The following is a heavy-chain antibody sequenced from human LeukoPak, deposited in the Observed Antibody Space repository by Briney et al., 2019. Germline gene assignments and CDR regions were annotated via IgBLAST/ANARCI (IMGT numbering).Heavy chain of an antibody. CDR2: IYYSGST. V-gene: IGHV4-39*01. CDR3: ARQAEDPYYYDSSGSGGNY. J-gene: IGHJ4*02. CDR1: GGSISSTFYY. Sequence: SETLSLTCTVSGGSISSTFYYWGWIRQPPGKGLEWIGSIYYSGSTYYNPSLKSRVTISVDTSKNQFSLKLSSVTAADTAVYYCARQAEDPYYYDSSGSGGNYWGQGTLVTVSS. D-gene: IGHD3-22*01.